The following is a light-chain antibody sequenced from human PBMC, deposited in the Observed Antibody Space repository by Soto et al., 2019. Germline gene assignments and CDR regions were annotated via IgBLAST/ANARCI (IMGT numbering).Light chain of an antibody. J-gene: IGKJ2*01. V-gene: IGKV3-20*01. CDR3: LQYGSSPAT. Sequence: EIVLTQSPGTLSLSPGERATLSCRASQSVYSTYLAWYRQKPGQAPRLLIYGASSRTTGTPDRFSGGGSGTDLTLTISRLEPADFSGYYCLQYGSSPATFGQGTKLEIK. CDR1: QSVYSTY. CDR2: GAS.